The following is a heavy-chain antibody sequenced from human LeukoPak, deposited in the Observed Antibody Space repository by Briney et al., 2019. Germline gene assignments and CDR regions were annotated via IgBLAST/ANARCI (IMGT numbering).Heavy chain of an antibody. CDR2: IYHSGST. D-gene: IGHD2-21*02. J-gene: IGHJ4*02. V-gene: IGHV4-4*02. CDR3: ARYYCGGDCYSGYFDY. CDR1: GGAISSSNW. Sequence: SGTLSLTCGVSGGAISSSNWWSWVRQPPGKGLEWIGEIYHSGSTYYNPSLKSRVTISVDTSKTQFSLKLSSVTAADTAVYYCARYYCGGDCYSGYFDYWGQGTLVTVSS.